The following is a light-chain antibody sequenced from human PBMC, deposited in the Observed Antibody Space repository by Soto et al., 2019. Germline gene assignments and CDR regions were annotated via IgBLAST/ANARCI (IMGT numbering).Light chain of an antibody. CDR2: GAS. CDR3: KQYKEWPPFT. CDR1: QYVSNK. Sequence: EMVMTQSPATLSVSPGETATLSCRASQYVSNKVAWYQQKPGQAPSLLLLGASTRATGVPARFSGSGSGTEFTLSISSLQSEDFAVYYCKQYKEWPPFTFGQGTRLEI. J-gene: IGKJ5*01. V-gene: IGKV3-15*01.